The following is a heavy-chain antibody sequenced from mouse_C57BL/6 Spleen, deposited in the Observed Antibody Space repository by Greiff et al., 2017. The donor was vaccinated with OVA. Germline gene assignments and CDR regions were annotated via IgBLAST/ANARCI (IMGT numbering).Heavy chain of an antibody. CDR1: GYTFTSYW. J-gene: IGHJ2*01. CDR3: ARWRGSNYYFDY. V-gene: IGHV1-55*01. Sequence: VQLKQPGAELVKPGASVKMSCKASGYTFTSYWITWVKQRPGQGLEWIGDIYPGSGSTNYNEKFKSKATLTVDTSSSTAYMQRSSLTSEDSAVYYCARWRGSNYYFDYWGQGTTLTVSS. D-gene: IGHD2-5*01. CDR2: IYPGSGST.